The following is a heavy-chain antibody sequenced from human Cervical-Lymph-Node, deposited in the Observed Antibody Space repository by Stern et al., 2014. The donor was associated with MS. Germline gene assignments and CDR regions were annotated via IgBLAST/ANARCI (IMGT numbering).Heavy chain of an antibody. D-gene: IGHD1-26*01. Sequence: EVQLVQSGGGLVQPGGSLRLSCAASGFTFSSYSMNWVRQAPGKGLEWVSSISSSSSYIYYADTVKGRFTISRDNAKNSLYLQMNSLRAEDTAVYYCARERTNSGSHIXXDPWGQGTLVTVSS. J-gene: IGHJ5*02. V-gene: IGHV3-21*01. CDR2: ISSSSSYI. CDR1: GFTFSSYS. CDR3: ARERTNSGSHIXXDP.